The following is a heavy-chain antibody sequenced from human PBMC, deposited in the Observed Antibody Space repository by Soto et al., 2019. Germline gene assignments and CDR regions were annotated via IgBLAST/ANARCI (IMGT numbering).Heavy chain of an antibody. Sequence: QVQLQESGPGLVKPSQTLSLNCSVSGDSINNADYYWSWIRQHAGRGLEWIGYIYYSGTTYYNPSLTSRVTISMDTSKNQFSLEMSSVTAADTAVYYCARGRGQAFDIRGQGTMVTVSS. J-gene: IGHJ3*02. V-gene: IGHV4-31*03. CDR2: IYYSGTT. CDR3: ARGRGQAFDI. CDR1: GDSINNADYY. D-gene: IGHD3-10*01.